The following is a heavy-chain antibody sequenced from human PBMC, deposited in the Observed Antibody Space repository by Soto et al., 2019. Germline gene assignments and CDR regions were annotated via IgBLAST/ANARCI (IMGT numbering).Heavy chain of an antibody. CDR1: GFTFSSYA. V-gene: IGHV3-30-3*01. Sequence: QVQLEESGGGVVQPGRSLRLSCAASGFTFSSYAMHWVRQAPGKGLEWVAVISYDGSNKYYADSVKGRFTISRDNSKNTLYLQMNSLRAEDTAVYYCARGALFGELPFDYWGQGTLVTVSS. CDR2: ISYDGSNK. D-gene: IGHD3-10*02. CDR3: ARGALFGELPFDY. J-gene: IGHJ4*02.